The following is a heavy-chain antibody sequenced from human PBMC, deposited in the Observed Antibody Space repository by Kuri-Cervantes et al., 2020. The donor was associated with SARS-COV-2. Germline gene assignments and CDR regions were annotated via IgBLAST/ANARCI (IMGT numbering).Heavy chain of an antibody. Sequence: GGSLRLSCAASGFIFSNYAMYWVRQAPGKGLEWVSAISVGGGSKYYADSVKGRLTISRDNSKNTLYLQMNSLRAEDTAVYYGAKDLNYGVPAAISSNYYYYGMDVWGQGTTVTVSS. CDR2: ISVGGGSK. V-gene: IGHV3-23*01. D-gene: IGHD2-2*01. CDR1: GFIFSNYA. J-gene: IGHJ6*02. CDR3: AKDLNYGVPAAISSNYYYYGMDV.